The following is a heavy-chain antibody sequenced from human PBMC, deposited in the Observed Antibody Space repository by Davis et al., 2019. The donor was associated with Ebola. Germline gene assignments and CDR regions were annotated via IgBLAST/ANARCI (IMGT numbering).Heavy chain of an antibody. CDR1: GFPFSTSW. V-gene: IGHV3-74*01. Sequence: GESLKISCAASGFPFSTSWMYWVRQIPGKGPACVSRINGGATTIDDTDSAKGRFTISRDNAKNSLYLQMNSLRPEDTAVYYCARDPVQYSRAYTSGDYWGQGTLVTVSS. D-gene: IGHD6-25*01. CDR2: INGGATTI. CDR3: ARDPVQYSRAYTSGDY. J-gene: IGHJ4*02.